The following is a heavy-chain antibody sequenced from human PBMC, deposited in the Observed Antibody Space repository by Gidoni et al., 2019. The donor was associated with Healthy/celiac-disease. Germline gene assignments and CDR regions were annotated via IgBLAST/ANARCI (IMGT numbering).Heavy chain of an antibody. V-gene: IGHV3-21*01. CDR2: ISSSSRYI. J-gene: IGHJ3*02. CDR1: GFPFSSYS. CDR3: ARDSMTAMVSLDAFDI. D-gene: IGHD5-18*01. Sequence: EVQLVVCGGGLVKLGGSLRLSCSASGFPFSSYSMNWVRQAPGKGLEWVTSISSSSRYIDYADSVKGRFTISRDNAKNSLYLQMNSLRAEDTAVYYCARDSMTAMVSLDAFDIWGQGTMVTVSS.